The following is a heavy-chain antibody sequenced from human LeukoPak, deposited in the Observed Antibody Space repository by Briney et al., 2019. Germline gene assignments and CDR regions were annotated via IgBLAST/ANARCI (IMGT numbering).Heavy chain of an antibody. CDR1: GGSISSYY. D-gene: IGHD3-10*01. V-gene: IGHV4-59*08. J-gene: IGHJ4*02. CDR3: ARRVLYGSGSYYEQ. CDR2: IYYSGST. Sequence: SETLSLTCTVSGGSISSYYWSWIRQPPGKGLEWIGYIYYSGSTNYNPSLKSRVTISVDTSKNQFSLKLSSVTAADTAVYYCARRVLYGSGSYYEQWGQGTLVTVSS.